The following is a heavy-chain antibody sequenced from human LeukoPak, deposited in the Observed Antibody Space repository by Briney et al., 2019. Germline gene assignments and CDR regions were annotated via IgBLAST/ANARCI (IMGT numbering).Heavy chain of an antibody. CDR2: ISDSSSYI. Sequence: PGGSLRLSCAASGFTFSSYSMNWVRQAPGKGLHWVSSISDSSSYIYYADSVKDRFTISRDNAKNSLYLQMNSLRAEDTAVYYCAKDILRGGEYPGNWFDPWGQGTLVSVSS. J-gene: IGHJ5*02. CDR3: AKDILRGGEYPGNWFDP. V-gene: IGHV3-21*01. D-gene: IGHD2/OR15-2a*01. CDR1: GFTFSSYS.